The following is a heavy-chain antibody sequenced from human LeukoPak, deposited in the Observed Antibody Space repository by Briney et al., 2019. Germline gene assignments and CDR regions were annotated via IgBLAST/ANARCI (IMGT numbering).Heavy chain of an antibody. CDR2: ISYDASKK. D-gene: IGHD3-10*01. CDR1: GFSFSSYA. V-gene: IGHV3-30*09. J-gene: IGHJ5*01. Sequence: GKSLRLSCAASGFSFSSYAMHWVRQTPGKGLEWVAIISYDASKKYYADSVKGRFAISRENSRNTVHLQMNNHRVEDTAVYYCAKVSVTLGRGAMINFFDSWGQGALITVSS. CDR3: AKVSVTLGRGAMINFFDS.